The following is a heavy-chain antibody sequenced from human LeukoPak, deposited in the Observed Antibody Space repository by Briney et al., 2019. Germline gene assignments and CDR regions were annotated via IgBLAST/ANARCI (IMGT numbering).Heavy chain of an antibody. V-gene: IGHV4-34*01. CDR1: GGSFSGYY. J-gene: IGHJ6*03. D-gene: IGHD6-13*01. CDR3: ARFRGAGYSSSWYSPRGYYYMDV. CDR2: INHSGST. Sequence: SETLSLTCAVYGGSFSGYYWSWIRQPPGKGLEWIGEINHSGSTNYNPSLKSRVTISLDTSKNQFSLRLNSVTAADTAVYFCARFRGAGYSSSWYSPRGYYYMDVWGKGTTVTVSS.